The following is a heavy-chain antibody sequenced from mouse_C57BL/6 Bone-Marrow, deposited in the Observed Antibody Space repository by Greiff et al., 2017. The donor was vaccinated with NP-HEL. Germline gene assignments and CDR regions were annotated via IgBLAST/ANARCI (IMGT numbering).Heavy chain of an antibody. CDR2: IYPRSGNT. CDR1: GYTFTSYG. J-gene: IGHJ1*03. CDR3: ASYYYGSSLYWYFDV. Sequence: VQLKESGAELARPGASVKLSCKASGYTFTSYGISWVKQRTGQGLEWIGEIYPRSGNTYYNEKFKGKATLTADKSSSTAYMELRSLTSEDSAVYFCASYYYGSSLYWYFDVWGTGTTVTVSS. D-gene: IGHD1-1*01. V-gene: IGHV1-81*01.